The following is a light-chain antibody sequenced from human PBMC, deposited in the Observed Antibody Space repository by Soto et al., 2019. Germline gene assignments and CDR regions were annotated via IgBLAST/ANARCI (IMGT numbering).Light chain of an antibody. Sequence: QSVLTQPPSVSGAPGQRVTISCTGSSSNIGAGYDVHWYQQLPGRAPKLLIYGNTNRPSGVPDRLSGSKSGSSASLAITGLQAGDEADYYCLSFDSSLSVVFGGGTQLTVL. CDR2: GNT. J-gene: IGLJ2*01. CDR3: LSFDSSLSVV. V-gene: IGLV1-40*01. CDR1: SSNIGAGYD.